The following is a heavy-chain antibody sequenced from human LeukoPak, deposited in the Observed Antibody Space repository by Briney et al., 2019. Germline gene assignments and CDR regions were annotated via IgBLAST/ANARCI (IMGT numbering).Heavy chain of an antibody. CDR3: AKPKDNSLYFLYY. Sequence: PGGSLRLSCAASAFTFRRHDTSWVPQAGGKGLEWVSAISGSGGSTYYADSVKGRFTISRDNSKNTLYLEMSSLRAEDTAVYYCAKPKDNSLYFLYYWGQGTLVTVSS. J-gene: IGHJ4*02. CDR1: AFTFRRHD. D-gene: IGHD2/OR15-2a*01. V-gene: IGHV3-23*01. CDR2: ISGSGGST.